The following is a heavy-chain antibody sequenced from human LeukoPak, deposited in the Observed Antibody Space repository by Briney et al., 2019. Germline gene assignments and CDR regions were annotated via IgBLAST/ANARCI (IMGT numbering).Heavy chain of an antibody. Sequence: GGSLRLSCAASGFTFSSYEMNWVRQAPGKGLEWVSYISDSGSTKYYADSVKGRFAISRDNAKNSMYLQMNSLRAEDTAVYYCVREGYYDSSGYLGVFDYWGQGTLVTVSS. CDR3: VREGYYDSSGYLGVFDY. CDR1: GFTFSSYE. J-gene: IGHJ4*02. CDR2: ISDSGSTK. V-gene: IGHV3-48*03. D-gene: IGHD3-22*01.